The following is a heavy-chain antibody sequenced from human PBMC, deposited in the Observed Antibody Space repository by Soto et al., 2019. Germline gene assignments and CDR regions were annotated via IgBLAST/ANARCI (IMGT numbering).Heavy chain of an antibody. CDR3: ARGGSNDWQVAFDI. Sequence: QLQQWGAGLLKPSETLSLTCVVSGGSFSTYYYNWIRQSPGKGLAWIGAINHSGSNNYSPSLKSRVTMSLDTSKYQFSRKLTSVTAADTAVYYCARGGSNDWQVAFDIWGQGTMVTVSS. J-gene: IGHJ3*02. CDR2: INHSGSN. CDR1: GGSFSTYY. D-gene: IGHD3-9*01. V-gene: IGHV4-34*01.